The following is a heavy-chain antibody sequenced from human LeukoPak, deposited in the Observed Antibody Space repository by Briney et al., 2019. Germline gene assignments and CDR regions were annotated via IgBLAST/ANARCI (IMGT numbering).Heavy chain of an antibody. CDR3: ARRNYDILTGYYRGYYMDV. CDR1: GFTFSSYW. V-gene: IGHV3-7*01. Sequence: GGSLRLSCAASGFTFSSYWMSWVRQAPGKGLEWVANIKQDGSEKYYVDSVKGRFTISRDNAKNSLYLQMNSLRAEDTAVYYCARRNYDILTGYYRGYYMDVWGKGTTVTISS. J-gene: IGHJ6*03. D-gene: IGHD3-9*01. CDR2: IKQDGSEK.